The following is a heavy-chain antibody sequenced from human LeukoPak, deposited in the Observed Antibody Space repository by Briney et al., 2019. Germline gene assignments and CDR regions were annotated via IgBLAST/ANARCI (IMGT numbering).Heavy chain of an antibody. J-gene: IGHJ3*02. CDR1: GGSISSYY. CDR2: IYTSGST. Sequence: SETLSLTCTVSGGSISSYYWSWIRQPPGKGLEWLGYIYTSGSTNYNPSLKSRVTISVDTSKNQFSLKLSSVTAADTAVYYCARSAPYYDFWSGYYRDDAFDIWGQGTMVTVSS. CDR3: ARSAPYYDFWSGYYRDDAFDI. V-gene: IGHV4-4*09. D-gene: IGHD3-3*01.